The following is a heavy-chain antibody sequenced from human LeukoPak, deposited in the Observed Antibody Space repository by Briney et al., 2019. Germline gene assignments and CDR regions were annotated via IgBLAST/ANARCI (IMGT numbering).Heavy chain of an antibody. CDR2: IDRDGSST. Sequence: PGGSLRLSCAASGFTFSSHWMHWVRQAPGKGLVWVSRIDRDGSSTTYADSVKGRFTISRDNAKNSLYLQMNSLRAEDTAVYYCARDIEAAGLFLDYWGQGTLVTVSS. J-gene: IGHJ4*02. V-gene: IGHV3-74*01. D-gene: IGHD6-13*01. CDR1: GFTFSSHW. CDR3: ARDIEAAGLFLDY.